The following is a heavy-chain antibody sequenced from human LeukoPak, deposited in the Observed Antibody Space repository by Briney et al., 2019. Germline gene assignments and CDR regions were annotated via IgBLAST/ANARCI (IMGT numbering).Heavy chain of an antibody. D-gene: IGHD3-22*01. CDR1: GGSFSGYY. CDR3: ASRTLNYYDSSGYYYFDY. J-gene: IGHJ4*02. Sequence: PSETLSLTCAVYGGSFSGYYWSWIRQPPGKGLEWIGEINHSGSTNYNPSLKSRVTISVDTSKNQFSLKLSSVTAADTAVYYCASRTLNYYDSSGYYYFDYWGQGTLVTVSS. V-gene: IGHV4-34*01. CDR2: INHSGST.